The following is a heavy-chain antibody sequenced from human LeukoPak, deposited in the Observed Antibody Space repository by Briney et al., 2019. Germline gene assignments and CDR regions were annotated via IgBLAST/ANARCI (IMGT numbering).Heavy chain of an antibody. D-gene: IGHD4-23*01. CDR3: ARQFWATQMVTRVPPGVDY. Sequence: PSETLSLTCTVSGVSISSSSYYWGWIRQPPGKGLEWIGSIYYSGSTYYNPSLKSRVTISVDTSKNQFSLKLSSVTAADTAVYHSARQFWATQMVTRVPPGVDYWGQGTLVTVSS. CDR2: IYYSGST. CDR1: GVSISSSSYY. J-gene: IGHJ4*02. V-gene: IGHV4-39*01.